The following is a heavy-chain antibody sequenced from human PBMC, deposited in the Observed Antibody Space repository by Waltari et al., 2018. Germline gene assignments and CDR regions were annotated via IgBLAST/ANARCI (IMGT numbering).Heavy chain of an antibody. Sequence: QVHLQESGPGLVKPSGTLSLTCEVSGASVTGDWWGWVRQPPGKGLEWMGEIYNSGRNNYNPSLKSRLAMSVDKSKNEFSLKLTSVTAADTAVYYCARWSARISQREFYFDYWGQGILVTISS. J-gene: IGHJ4*02. CDR1: GASVTGDW. D-gene: IGHD6-25*01. V-gene: IGHV4-4*02. CDR2: IYNSGRN. CDR3: ARWSARISQREFYFDY.